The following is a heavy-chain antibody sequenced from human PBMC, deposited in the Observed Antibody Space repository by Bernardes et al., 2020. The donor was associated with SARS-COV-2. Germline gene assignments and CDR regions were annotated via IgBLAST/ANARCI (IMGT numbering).Heavy chain of an antibody. Sequence: ASVKVSCKASGYTFTGYYMHWVRQAPGQGLEWMGWINPNSGGTNYAQKFQGRVTMTRDTSISTAYMELSRLRSDDTAVYYCARDGEYCSSTSCLGGYYYYYYMDVWGKGTTVTVSS. CDR1: GYTFTGYY. D-gene: IGHD2-2*01. J-gene: IGHJ6*03. CDR3: ARDGEYCSSTSCLGGYYYYYYMDV. V-gene: IGHV1-2*02. CDR2: INPNSGGT.